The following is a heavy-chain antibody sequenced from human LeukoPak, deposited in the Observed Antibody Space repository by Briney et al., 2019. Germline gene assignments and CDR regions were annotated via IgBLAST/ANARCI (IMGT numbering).Heavy chain of an antibody. D-gene: IGHD3-3*01. CDR1: GFVFRSYA. CDR2: ISSSGGST. Sequence: PGGSLRLSCAASGFVFRSYAMSWVRQAPGKGLEWVSGISSSGGSTYHADSVRGRFTISRDNSKNTQYLQMNSLRAEDTAVYYCAKASGYYTDTNYWGQGTLVTVSS. J-gene: IGHJ4*02. V-gene: IGHV3-23*01. CDR3: AKASGYYTDTNY.